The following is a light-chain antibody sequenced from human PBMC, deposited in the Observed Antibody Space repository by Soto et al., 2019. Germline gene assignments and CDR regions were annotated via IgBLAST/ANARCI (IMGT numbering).Light chain of an antibody. V-gene: IGLV1-47*02. Sequence: QSVLTQPPSASGTPGQRVTISCSGSTSNIGSNYVYWYQQLPGTAPKLLIYNNNQRPSGVPDRFSASKSGTSASLAISGLRSEDEADYHCSAWDDVLSVVGFGGGTKVTVL. CDR3: SAWDDVLSVVG. J-gene: IGLJ2*01. CDR2: NNN. CDR1: TSNIGSNY.